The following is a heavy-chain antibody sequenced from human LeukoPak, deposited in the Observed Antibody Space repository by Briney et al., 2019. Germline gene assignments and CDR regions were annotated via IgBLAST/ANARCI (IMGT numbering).Heavy chain of an antibody. CDR2: INPSGGST. CDR3: ARNHDYGDLRGAFDI. CDR1: GYTFTSYY. J-gene: IGHJ3*02. V-gene: IGHV1-46*01. D-gene: IGHD4-17*01. Sequence: ASVKVSCKASGYTFTSYYMHWVRQAPGQGLEWMGIINPSGGSTSYAQKFQGRVTMTRDTSTSTVYMEPSSLRSEDTAVYYCARNHDYGDLRGAFDIWGQGTMVTVSS.